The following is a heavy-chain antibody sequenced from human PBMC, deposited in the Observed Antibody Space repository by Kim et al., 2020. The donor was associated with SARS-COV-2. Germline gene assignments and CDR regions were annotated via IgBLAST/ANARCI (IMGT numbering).Heavy chain of an antibody. CDR3: ARGVGSSSYYYYGMDV. D-gene: IGHD6-13*01. CDR1: GFTFSTYS. J-gene: IGHJ6*02. V-gene: IGHV3-48*02. Sequence: GGSLRLSCAASGFTFSTYSMNWVRQAPGKGLEWVSYISSSSTIYYADSVKGRFTISRDNAKNSLYLQMNSLRDEDTAVYYCARGVGSSSYYYYGMDVWGQRTTVTVSS. CDR2: ISSSSTI.